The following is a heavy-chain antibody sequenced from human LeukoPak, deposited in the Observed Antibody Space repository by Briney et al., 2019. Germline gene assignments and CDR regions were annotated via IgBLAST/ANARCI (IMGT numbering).Heavy chain of an antibody. CDR1: GFTFSSYS. J-gene: IGHJ4*02. CDR2: ISSSSSYI. CDR3: ARGQNPVTSQPYFDY. D-gene: IGHD2/OR15-2a*01. V-gene: IGHV3-21*01. Sequence: GGSLRLSCAASGFTFSSYSMNWVRQAPGKGLEWVSSISSSSSYIYYADSVKGRFTISRDNAKNSLYLQMNSLRAEDTAVYYCARGQNPVTSQPYFDYWGQGTLVTVSS.